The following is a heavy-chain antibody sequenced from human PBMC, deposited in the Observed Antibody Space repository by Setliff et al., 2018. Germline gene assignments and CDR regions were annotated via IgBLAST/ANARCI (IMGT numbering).Heavy chain of an antibody. CDR3: ATSVSWIQLVLYPQGHPEPFDY. CDR2: FDPEDGET. CDR1: GYTLTELS. J-gene: IGHJ4*02. Sequence: GASLKVSCKVSGYTLTELSMHWVRQAPGKGLEWMGGFDPEDGETIYAQKFQGRVTMTEDTSTDTAYMELSSLRSEDTAVYYCATSVSWIQLVLYPQGHPEPFDYWGQGTLVTVSS. V-gene: IGHV1-24*01. D-gene: IGHD5-18*01.